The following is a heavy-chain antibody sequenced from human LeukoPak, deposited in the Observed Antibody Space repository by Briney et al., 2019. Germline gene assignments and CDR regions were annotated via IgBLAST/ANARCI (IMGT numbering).Heavy chain of an antibody. CDR3: AREYYFYHMDG. CDR1: GYTFTGYY. CDR2: INPNSGGT. J-gene: IGHJ6*03. V-gene: IGHV1-2*02. Sequence: GASVKVSCKASGYTFTGYYMHWVRQAPGQGLEWMGWINPNSGGTDYAQKFQGRVTTTRDTSINTAYMDLSRLRSDDTAVYYCAREYYFYHMDGWGKGTTVTVSS.